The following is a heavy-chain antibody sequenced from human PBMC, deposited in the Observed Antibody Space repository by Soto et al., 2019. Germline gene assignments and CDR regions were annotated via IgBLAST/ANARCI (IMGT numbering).Heavy chain of an antibody. V-gene: IGHV3-53*01. CDR1: GFTVSSSH. CDR2: IYSGGSS. Sequence: HPGGSLRLSCTTSGFTVSSSHMTWVRQAPGKGLEWVSVIYSGGSSYYAVSVQGRFTISRDNSKNTVYLQMNSLRGEDTAMYYCARLGPYGSESYSFRYKRFDPWGQGTQVTVSS. D-gene: IGHD3-10*01. CDR3: ARLGPYGSESYSFRYKRFDP. J-gene: IGHJ5*02.